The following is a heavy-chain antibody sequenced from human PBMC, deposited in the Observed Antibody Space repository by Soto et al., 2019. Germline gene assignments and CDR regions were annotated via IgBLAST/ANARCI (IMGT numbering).Heavy chain of an antibody. D-gene: IGHD7-27*01. Sequence: PGGSLRLSCAASGFTFSSYGMHWVRQAPGKGLEWVAVISYDGSNKYYADSVKGRFTISRDNSKNTPYLQMNSLRAEDTAVYYCATGARSYYYGMDVWGQGTTVTVSS. CDR2: ISYDGSNK. CDR1: GFTFSSYG. CDR3: ATGARSYYYGMDV. J-gene: IGHJ6*02. V-gene: IGHV3-30*03.